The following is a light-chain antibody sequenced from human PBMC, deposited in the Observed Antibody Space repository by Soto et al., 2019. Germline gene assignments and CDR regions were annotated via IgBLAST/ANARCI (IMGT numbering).Light chain of an antibody. CDR2: STD. CDR3: VLYMGSGTWV. CDR1: SGSVSTSYY. V-gene: IGLV8-61*01. J-gene: IGLJ3*02. Sequence: QTVVTQEPSFSVSPGGTVTLTCGLSSGSVSTSYYPSWYQQTPGQAPRTLISSTDTRSSGVPDRFSGSILGNKAALTITGAQADDESDYYCVLYMGSGTWVFGGGTQLTV.